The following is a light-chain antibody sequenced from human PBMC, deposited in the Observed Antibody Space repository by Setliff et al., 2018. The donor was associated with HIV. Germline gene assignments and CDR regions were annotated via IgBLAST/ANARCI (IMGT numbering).Light chain of an antibody. CDR2: DVS. Sequence: QSALTQPASVSGSPGQSITISCTGTSSDIGGYNYVSWYQQHPGKAPKLMIYDVSSRPSGVSNRFSGSKSGNTASLTISGLQAEDEADYYCSSYTSSGTLHVFGPGTKGTVL. V-gene: IGLV2-14*03. CDR1: SSDIGGYNY. CDR3: SSYTSSGTLHV. J-gene: IGLJ1*01.